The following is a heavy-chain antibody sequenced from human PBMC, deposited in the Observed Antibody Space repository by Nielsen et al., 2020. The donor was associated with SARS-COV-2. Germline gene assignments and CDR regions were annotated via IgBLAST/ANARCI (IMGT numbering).Heavy chain of an antibody. CDR2: ISSNGGST. D-gene: IGHD3-10*01. J-gene: IGHJ4*02. Sequence: GESLKISCSASGFTFSSYAMHWVRQAPGKGLEYVSAISSNGGSTYYADSVKGRFTISRDNSKNTLYLQMSSLRAEDTAVYYCVKASHMVRGVSFDYWGQGTLVTVSS. V-gene: IGHV3-64D*09. CDR1: GFTFSSYA. CDR3: VKASHMVRGVSFDY.